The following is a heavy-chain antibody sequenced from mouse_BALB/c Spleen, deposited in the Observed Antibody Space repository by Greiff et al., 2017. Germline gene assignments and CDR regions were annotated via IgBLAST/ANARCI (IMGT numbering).Heavy chain of an antibody. CDR3: ARESYDGSSYWFAY. J-gene: IGHJ3*01. CDR1: GYSITSGYY. D-gene: IGHD1-1*01. Sequence: EVKLQESGPGLVKPSQSLSLTCSVTGYSITSGYYWNWIRQFPGNKLEWMGYISYDGSNNYNPSLKNRISITRDTSKNQFFLKLNSVTTEDTATYYCARESYDGSSYWFAYWGQGTLVTVSA. CDR2: ISYDGSN. V-gene: IGHV3-6*02.